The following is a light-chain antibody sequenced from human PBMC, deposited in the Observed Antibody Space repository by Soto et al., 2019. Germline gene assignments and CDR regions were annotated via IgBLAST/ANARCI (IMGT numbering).Light chain of an antibody. J-gene: IGLJ1*01. CDR3: SSYADNNNDV. V-gene: IGLV2-8*01. CDR1: SSDVGGYNY. CDR2: EVS. Sequence: QSALTQPPSASGSPGQSVTISCTGTSSDVGGYNYVSWYQQHPGKAPKRMISEVSKRPSGVPDRFSGSKSGKTDSLTVCGLQAEDEADYYCSSYADNNNDVFGTGTKLTVL.